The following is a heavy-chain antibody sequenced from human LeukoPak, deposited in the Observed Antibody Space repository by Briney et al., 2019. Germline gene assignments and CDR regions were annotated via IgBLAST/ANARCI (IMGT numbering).Heavy chain of an antibody. D-gene: IGHD3-10*01. CDR2: ISSSSSDI. J-gene: IGHJ5*02. CDR1: GFTVSSNY. Sequence: GGSLRLSCAASGFTVSSNYMSWVRQAPGKGLEWVSSISSSSSDIFHADSVKGRFTISRDNAKNSLYLQMNSLRAEDTAVYYCAGGLLWFGEDINWLDPWGQGTLVTVSS. V-gene: IGHV3-21*01. CDR3: AGGLLWFGEDINWLDP.